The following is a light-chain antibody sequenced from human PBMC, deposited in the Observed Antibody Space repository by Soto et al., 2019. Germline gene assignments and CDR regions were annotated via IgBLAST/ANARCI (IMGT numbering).Light chain of an antibody. V-gene: IGKV3-15*01. J-gene: IGKJ1*01. CDR1: QSVSSN. CDR3: QQYNIWPPWT. Sequence: EIVMTQSPATLSVSPGERATLSCRASQSVSSNLAWYQKKPGQAPRLLIYGASTRATGIPARFSGSGSATEFTLTISSLRSGDFAVYYCQQYNIWPPWTFGQGTKVEIK. CDR2: GAS.